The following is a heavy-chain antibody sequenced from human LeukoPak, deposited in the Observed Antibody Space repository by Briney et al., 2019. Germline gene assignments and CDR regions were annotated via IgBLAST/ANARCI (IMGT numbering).Heavy chain of an antibody. V-gene: IGHV3-33*01. Sequence: GGSLRLSCAASGFTFSGYGMHWVRQAPGKGLEWVAVIWYDGSNKYYADSVKGRFTITRDNSKNTLYLQMNSLRAEDTAVYYCAREGYSYGYMAFDIWGQGTMVTVSS. J-gene: IGHJ3*02. CDR2: IWYDGSNK. CDR1: GFTFSGYG. D-gene: IGHD5-18*01. CDR3: AREGYSYGYMAFDI.